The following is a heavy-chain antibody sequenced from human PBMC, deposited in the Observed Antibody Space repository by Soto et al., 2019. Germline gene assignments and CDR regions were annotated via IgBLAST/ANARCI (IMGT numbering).Heavy chain of an antibody. CDR3: ARCYYGSGSYYNPQFDP. Sequence: SETLSLTCTVSGGSISSSSYYWGWIRQPPGKGLEWIGSIYYSGSTYYNPSLKSRVTISVDTSKNQFSLKLSSVTAADTAVYYCARCYYGSGSYYNPQFDPWGQGTLVTVSS. D-gene: IGHD3-10*01. CDR1: GGSISSSSYY. CDR2: IYYSGST. J-gene: IGHJ5*02. V-gene: IGHV4-39*01.